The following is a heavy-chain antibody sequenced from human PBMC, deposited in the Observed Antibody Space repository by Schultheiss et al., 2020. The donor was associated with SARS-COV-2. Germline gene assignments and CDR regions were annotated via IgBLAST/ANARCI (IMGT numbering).Heavy chain of an antibody. V-gene: IGHV1-18*04. Sequence: ASVKVSCKASGYTFTGYYMHWVRQAPGQGLEWMGWISAYNGNTNYAQKLQGRVTMTTDTSTSTAYMELRSLRSDDTAVYYCARSVGYCSGGSCYEFDYWGQGTLVTVSS. J-gene: IGHJ4*02. CDR2: ISAYNGNT. CDR1: GYTFTGYY. CDR3: ARSVGYCSGGSCYEFDY. D-gene: IGHD2-15*01.